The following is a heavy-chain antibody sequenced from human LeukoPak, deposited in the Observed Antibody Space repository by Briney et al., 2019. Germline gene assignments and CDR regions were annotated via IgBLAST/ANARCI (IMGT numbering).Heavy chain of an antibody. CDR1: GGFMSSHY. CDR3: ARERALTMLPRYNWFDP. CDR2: IYYSGST. D-gene: IGHD3-10*01. Sequence: PSETLSLTCTVSGGFMSSHYWIWIRQPPGKGLEWIGYIYYSGSTKYNPSLKSRVTISVDTSKNQFSLKLSSVTAADTAVYYCARERALTMLPRYNWFDPWGEGTLVTVSS. J-gene: IGHJ5*02. V-gene: IGHV4-59*11.